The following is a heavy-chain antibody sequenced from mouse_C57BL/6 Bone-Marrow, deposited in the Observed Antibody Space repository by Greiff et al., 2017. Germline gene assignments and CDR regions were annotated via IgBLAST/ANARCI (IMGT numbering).Heavy chain of an antibody. D-gene: IGHD3-1*01. CDR3: AKNTWGLYYYAMDY. CDR2: IWRGGST. Sequence: VQLQQSGPGLVQPSQSLSITCTVSGFSLTSYGVHWVRQSPGKGLEWLGVIWRGGSTDYNAAFMSRLSITKDNSKSQVFFKMNSLQADDTAIYYCAKNTWGLYYYAMDYWGQGTSVTVSS. J-gene: IGHJ4*01. CDR1: GFSLTSYG. V-gene: IGHV2-5*01.